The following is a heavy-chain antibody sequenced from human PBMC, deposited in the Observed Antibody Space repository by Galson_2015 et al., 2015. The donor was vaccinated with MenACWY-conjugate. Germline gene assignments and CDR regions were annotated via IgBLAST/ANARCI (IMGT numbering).Heavy chain of an antibody. CDR3: AKPGEFLAGFDP. CDR1: GLTFRRYA. V-gene: IGHV3-23*01. D-gene: IGHD3-10*01. Sequence: LRLSCAASGLTFRRYAMSWVRPAPGKGLEWVSAISGSGGSTYYADSVKGRFTISRDNSKNTLYLQMNSLRAEDTAVYYCAKPGEFLAGFDPWGQGTLVTVSS. J-gene: IGHJ5*02. CDR2: ISGSGGST.